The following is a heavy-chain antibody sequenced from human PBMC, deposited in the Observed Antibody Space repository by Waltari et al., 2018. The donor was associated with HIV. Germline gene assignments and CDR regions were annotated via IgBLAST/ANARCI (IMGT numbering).Heavy chain of an antibody. D-gene: IGHD6-19*01. CDR3: ARRAVAGTNWFDP. CDR2: IYHSGST. Sequence: QVQLQESGPGLVEPSETLSLTCAVSGYSISGGYSWDWVRQPPGKGLEWIGSIYHSGSTYDNPSLKSRVIISVDTSKNQCSLRLNSVTAADTAVYYCARRAVAGTNWFDPWGQGTLVTVPS. J-gene: IGHJ5*02. V-gene: IGHV4-38-2*01. CDR1: GYSISGGYS.